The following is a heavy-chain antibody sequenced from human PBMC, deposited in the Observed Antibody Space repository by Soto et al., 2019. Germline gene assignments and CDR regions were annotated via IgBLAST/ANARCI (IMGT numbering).Heavy chain of an antibody. D-gene: IGHD3-22*01. CDR2: ISYDGITI. Sequence: QVQLVESGGGVVQPGRSLRLSCAASGFTFSSYVMHWVRQAPGKGLEWVAVISYDGITIYYADSVKGRFTISRDNSKNTLYLQMNSLRAEDTSVYYCARARMIVGANTFYYGVDVWGQGTTVTVSS. V-gene: IGHV3-30-3*01. CDR1: GFTFSSYV. J-gene: IGHJ6*02. CDR3: ARARMIVGANTFYYGVDV.